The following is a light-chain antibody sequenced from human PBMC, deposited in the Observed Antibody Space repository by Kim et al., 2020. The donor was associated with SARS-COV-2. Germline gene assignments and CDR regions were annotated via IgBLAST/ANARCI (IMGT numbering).Light chain of an antibody. CDR1: HATSHY. CDR2: AAS. Sequence: APVGDSVTITCRARHATSHYLAWYQQKPGKVPKLLIYAASTWPSGVPSRFSGSGSGTDFTLTISSLQPEDVAAYYCQQYDIALWTFGQGTKVDIK. V-gene: IGKV1-27*01. CDR3: QQYDIALWT. J-gene: IGKJ1*01.